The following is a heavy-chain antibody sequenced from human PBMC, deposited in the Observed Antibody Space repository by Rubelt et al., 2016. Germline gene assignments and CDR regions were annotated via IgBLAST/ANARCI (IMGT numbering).Heavy chain of an antibody. CDR3: ARDRGSSSWYGVDY. D-gene: IGHD6-13*01. V-gene: IGHV4-34*01. J-gene: IGHJ4*02. CDR2: INHSGST. Sequence: QAQLQQWGAGLLKPSETLSLTCAVYGGSFSGYYWSWIRQPPGKGLEWIGEINHSGSTNYNPSLKSRVTISVDTAKNQLSLKLSYVTAADTAVYHCARDRGSSSWYGVDYWGQGTLVTVSS. CDR1: GGSFSGYY.